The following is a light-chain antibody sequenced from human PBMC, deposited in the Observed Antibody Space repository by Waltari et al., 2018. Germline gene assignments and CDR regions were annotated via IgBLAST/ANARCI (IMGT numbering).Light chain of an antibody. CDR1: TIDIGSYNY. J-gene: IGLJ2*01. Sequence: QSALTQPASVSGSPGQSITISCSGSTIDIGSYNYVSWYRQHPGKAPKLIIFDVNRRPSGVSNRFSGSKSGLTASLTISGLQAEDEAEYYCSSYTGSSALVVFGGGTKLSVL. V-gene: IGLV2-14*03. CDR3: SSYTGSSALVV. CDR2: DVN.